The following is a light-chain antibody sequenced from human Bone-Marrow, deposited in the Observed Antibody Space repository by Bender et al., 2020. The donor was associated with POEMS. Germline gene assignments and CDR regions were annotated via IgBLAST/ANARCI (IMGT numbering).Light chain of an antibody. CDR1: NSNIGTNA. V-gene: IGLV1-44*01. J-gene: IGLJ2*01. CDR2: SDN. CDR3: CSYAGPTLHVV. Sequence: QSVLTQPPSASGTPGQRVTISCSGSNSNIGTNAVNWYQQFPGTAPKLLIYSDNQRPSGFPDRFYAFKSGTSASLAISGLQSEDEAEYYCCSYAGPTLHVVFGGGTKLTVL.